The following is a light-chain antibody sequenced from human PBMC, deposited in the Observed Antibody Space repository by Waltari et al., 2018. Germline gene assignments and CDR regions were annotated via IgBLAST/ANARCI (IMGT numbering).Light chain of an antibody. CDR1: QDISNY. CDR3: QKHDNLPYT. J-gene: IGKJ2*01. V-gene: IGKV1-33*01. CDR2: DAS. Sequence: DIQMTQSPSSLSASVGDRVTITCQASQDISNYLNWYQQKPGKAPKLLIYDASNLETGVPSRFSGSGSGTDFTFTISSLQPEDIATYYCQKHDNLPYTFGQGTKLEIK.